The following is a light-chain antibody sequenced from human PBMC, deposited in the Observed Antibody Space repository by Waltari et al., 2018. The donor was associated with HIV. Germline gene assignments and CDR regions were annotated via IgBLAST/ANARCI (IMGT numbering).Light chain of an antibody. Sequence: SALTQPASVSGSPGQSITISCLGASSDIGSFDYVSWYQQHPDKAPQLILYDVTYRPSGVSGRFSGSRSGSMASLTISGLQPEDEADYFCCSYSDSGTILFGGGTRVTVL. CDR3: CSYSDSGTIL. CDR1: SSDIGSFDY. J-gene: IGLJ2*01. CDR2: DVT. V-gene: IGLV2-14*03.